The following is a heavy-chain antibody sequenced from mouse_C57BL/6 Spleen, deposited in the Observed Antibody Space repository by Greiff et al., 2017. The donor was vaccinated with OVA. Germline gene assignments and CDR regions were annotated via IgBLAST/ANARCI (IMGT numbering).Heavy chain of an antibody. V-gene: IGHV5-6*01. J-gene: IGHJ1*03. D-gene: IGHD6-2*01. Sequence: EVQRVESGGDLVKPGGSLKLSCAASGFTFSSYGMSWVRQTPDKRLEWVATISSGGSYTYYPDSVKGRFTISRDNAKNTLYLQMSSLKSEDTAMYYCASGKSPSGWYFDVWGTGTTVTVSS. CDR2: ISSGGSYT. CDR1: GFTFSSYG. CDR3: ASGKSPSGWYFDV.